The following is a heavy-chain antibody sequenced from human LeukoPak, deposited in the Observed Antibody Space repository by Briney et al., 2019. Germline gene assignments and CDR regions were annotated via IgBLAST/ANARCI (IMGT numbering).Heavy chain of an antibody. J-gene: IGHJ4*02. Sequence: AGGSLRLSCAASGFTFSSYAMSWVRQAPGKGLEWVSAISGSGGSTYYADSVKGRFTISRDNSKNTLYLQMNSLRAEDTAVYYCAKDLRSEAQRVVFGSPYYFDYWGQGTLVTVSS. CDR3: AKDLRSEAQRVVFGSPYYFDY. CDR1: GFTFSSYA. V-gene: IGHV3-23*01. CDR2: ISGSGGST. D-gene: IGHD3-16*01.